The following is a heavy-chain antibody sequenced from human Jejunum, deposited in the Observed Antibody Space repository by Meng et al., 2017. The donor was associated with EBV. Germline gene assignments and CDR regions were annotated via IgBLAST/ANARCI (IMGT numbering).Heavy chain of an antibody. V-gene: IGHV2-5*01. CDR2: ISWNDDK. Sequence: LTESGASQVKPPQAHVQALAYSAFSHSPSGVGVGWIRQPEGKALGLLALISWNDDKHYRPKLKRRLTITEDTSKNPVDLKLSKMDSVDTGIYYCAHNRVKAGSGKIGCDYWGQGTLVTVSS. J-gene: IGHJ4*02. D-gene: IGHD1-26*01. CDR1: AFSHSPSGVG. CDR3: AHNRVKAGSGKIGCDY.